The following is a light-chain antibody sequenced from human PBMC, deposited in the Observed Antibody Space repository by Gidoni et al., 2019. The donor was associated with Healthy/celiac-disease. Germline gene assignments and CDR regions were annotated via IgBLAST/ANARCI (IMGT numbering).Light chain of an antibody. V-gene: IGKV3-20*01. CDR1: QSVSSSY. Sequence: ELVLPQSPGTLALSPGERATLSCRASQSVSSSYLAWYQQKPGQAPRLLIYGASSRATGIPDRFSGSGSGTDFTLTISRREPEDFAGYYCQQYGSSPPTTFGQGTKVEIK. J-gene: IGKJ1*01. CDR2: GAS. CDR3: QQYGSSPPTT.